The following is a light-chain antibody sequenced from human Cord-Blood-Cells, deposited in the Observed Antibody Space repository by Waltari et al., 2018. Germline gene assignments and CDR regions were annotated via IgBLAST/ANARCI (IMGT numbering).Light chain of an antibody. CDR1: PSISSY. CDR2: AAS. CDR3: QQSYSTPLALT. J-gene: IGKJ4*01. Sequence: DIPMTQSPSSLSASVGDSVTIPCRASPSISSYLNWYQQKPGKAPKLLIYAASSLPRGVPSRFSVSGSGTDFTLTISSLQPEDFATYYCQQSYSTPLALTFGGGTKVEIK. V-gene: IGKV1-39*01.